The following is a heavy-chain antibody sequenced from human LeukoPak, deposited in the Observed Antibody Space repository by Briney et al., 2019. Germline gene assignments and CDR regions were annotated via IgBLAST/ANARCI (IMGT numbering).Heavy chain of an antibody. CDR2: ITDSGSGT. D-gene: IGHD1-7*01. V-gene: IGHV3-23*01. CDR3: AKRPYIGGAASARNYYYFDY. J-gene: IGHJ4*02. CDR1: VFTFSSYA. Sequence: GGSLRLSCAASVFTFSSYAMSWVRLAPGKGLQWVSSITDSGSGTYYADSVKGRFTISRDNSKNTLYLQMNSLRAEDTAVYYCAKRPYIGGAASARNYYYFDYWGQGTLVTVSS.